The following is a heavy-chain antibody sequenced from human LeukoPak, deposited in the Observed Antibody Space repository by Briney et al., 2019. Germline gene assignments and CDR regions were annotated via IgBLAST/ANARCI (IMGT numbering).Heavy chain of an antibody. J-gene: IGHJ4*02. CDR1: GGSISSSSYY. V-gene: IGHV4-39*01. CDR2: IYYSGST. D-gene: IGHD2-2*01. CDR3: ASSQLSQLLLPYYFDY. Sequence: SETLSLTCTVSGGSISSSSYYWGWIGQPPGKGLEWIGSIYYSGSTYCNPSLKSRVTISVDTSKNQFSLKLSSVTAADTAVYYCASSQLSQLLLPYYFDYWGQGTLVTVSS.